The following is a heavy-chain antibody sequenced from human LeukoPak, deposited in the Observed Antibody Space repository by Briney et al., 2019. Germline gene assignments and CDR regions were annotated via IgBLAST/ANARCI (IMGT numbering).Heavy chain of an antibody. D-gene: IGHD2-15*01. CDR1: GFTFDDYG. CDR2: INWNGGST. Sequence: GGSLRLSCAASGFTFDDYGMSWVRQAPGKGLEWVSGINWNGGSTGYADSVKGRFTLSRDNAKNSLYLQMNSLRAEDTALYYCARDPPRCSGGSCYSFSDYWGQGTLVTVSS. V-gene: IGHV3-20*04. CDR3: ARDPPRCSGGSCYSFSDY. J-gene: IGHJ4*02.